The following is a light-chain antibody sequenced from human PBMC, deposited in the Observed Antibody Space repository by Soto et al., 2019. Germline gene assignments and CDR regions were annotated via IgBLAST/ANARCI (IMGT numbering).Light chain of an antibody. CDR3: SSYTSSSIDDV. CDR1: SSDVGGYNY. CDR2: EVS. J-gene: IGLJ1*01. Sequence: QSALTQPASVSGSPGQSITISCTGTSSDVGGYNYVSWYQQHPGKAPKLMIYEVSNRPSGVSNRFSGSKSDHTAALTISGLQAEDEADYYCSSYTSSSIDDVFGTGTKLTVL. V-gene: IGLV2-14*01.